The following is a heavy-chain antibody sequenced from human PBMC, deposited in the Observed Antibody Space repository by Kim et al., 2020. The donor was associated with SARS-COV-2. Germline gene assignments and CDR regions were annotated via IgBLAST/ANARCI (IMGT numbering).Heavy chain of an antibody. CDR1: GYTLTELF. Sequence: ASVKVSCKVSGYTLTELFMHWVRQAPGKGLEWMGGFDPEDGETIYAQKFQGRVTMTEDTSTDTAYMELSSLRSEDTAVYYCATPAQVTRGYYFDYWGQGTLVTVSS. J-gene: IGHJ4*02. V-gene: IGHV1-24*01. CDR2: FDPEDGET. D-gene: IGHD5-18*01. CDR3: ATPAQVTRGYYFDY.